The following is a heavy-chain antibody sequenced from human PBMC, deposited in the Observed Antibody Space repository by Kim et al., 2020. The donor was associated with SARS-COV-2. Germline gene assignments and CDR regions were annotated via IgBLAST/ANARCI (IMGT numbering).Heavy chain of an antibody. Sequence: ASVKVSCKASGNSLTDSYIYWIRLAPGQGLERVGTIDPRGGGTNYAQNFEGRVTMTRDTSTSTVYMELSSLTSGDTAFYYCAGPATFFDYFEDWGQGTLVTVSS. J-gene: IGHJ4*02. CDR3: AGPATFFDYFED. CDR1: GNSLTDSY. V-gene: IGHV1-46*01. CDR2: IDPRGGGT.